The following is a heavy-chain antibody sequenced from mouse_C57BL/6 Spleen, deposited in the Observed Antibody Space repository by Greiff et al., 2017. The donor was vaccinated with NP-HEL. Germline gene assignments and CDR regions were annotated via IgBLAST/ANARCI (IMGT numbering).Heavy chain of an antibody. CDR2: IYPGSGST. CDR3: AREGLTTVVGMDY. CDR1: GYTFTSYW. V-gene: IGHV1-55*01. D-gene: IGHD1-1*01. J-gene: IGHJ4*01. Sequence: VQLQQSGAELVKPGASVKMSCKASGYTFTSYWITWVKQRPGQGLEWIGDIYPGSGSTNYNEKFKSKATLTVDTSSSTAYMQLSSLTSEDSAVYYCAREGLTTVVGMDYWGQGTSVTVSS.